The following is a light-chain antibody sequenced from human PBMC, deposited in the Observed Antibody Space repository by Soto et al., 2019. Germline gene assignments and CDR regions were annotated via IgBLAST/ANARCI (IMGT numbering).Light chain of an antibody. V-gene: IGLV6-57*01. CDR1: SGSIASNY. Sequence: NFMLTQPHSVSESPGKTVIISCTRSSGSIASNYVQWYQQRPGSSPTTVIYEDNQRPSGVPDRFSGSIDSSSNSASLTISGVETEDEADYYCQSYDATNQVFGGGTKLNVL. CDR3: QSYDATNQV. J-gene: IGLJ3*02. CDR2: EDN.